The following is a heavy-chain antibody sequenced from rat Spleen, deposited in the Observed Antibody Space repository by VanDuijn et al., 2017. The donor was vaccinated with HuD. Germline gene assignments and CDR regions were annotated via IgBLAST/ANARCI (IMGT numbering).Heavy chain of an antibody. D-gene: IGHD4-2*01. V-gene: IGHV5-22*01. CDR3: ASLEYGDVMDA. CDR1: GFTFSNYD. Sequence: EVQLVESGGGFVQPGRSLKLSCAASGFTFSNYDMAWVRQAPTKGLEWVVSISYEGSSTYYGDSVKGRFTISRDNAKSTLYLQMNSLRSEDTATYYCASLEYGDVMDAWGQGASVTVSS. CDR2: ISYEGSST. J-gene: IGHJ4*01.